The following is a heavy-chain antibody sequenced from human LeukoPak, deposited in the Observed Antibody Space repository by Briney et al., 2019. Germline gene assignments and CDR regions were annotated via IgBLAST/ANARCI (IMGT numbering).Heavy chain of an antibody. Sequence: SETQSLTCTVSGGSISSYYWSWIRQSPGKGLEWIGYIYYSGSTNYSPSLKSRVTISVDTSKNQFSLKLSSVTAADTAVYYCARVGHDSGTYLYYFDYWGQGTLVTVYS. V-gene: IGHV4-59*01. CDR1: GGSISSYY. J-gene: IGHJ4*02. CDR2: IYYSGST. D-gene: IGHD1-26*01. CDR3: ARVGHDSGTYLYYFDY.